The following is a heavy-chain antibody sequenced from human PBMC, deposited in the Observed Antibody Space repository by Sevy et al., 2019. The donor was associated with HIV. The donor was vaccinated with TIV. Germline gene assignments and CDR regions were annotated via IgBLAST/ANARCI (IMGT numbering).Heavy chain of an antibody. Sequence: SETLSLTCTVSGASINKSSYFWGWIRQSPGTGLEWIGIIYYSGTTFYNPSLRSRVTISVDTSKNPISLRLRSVTAADTAVYYCARRGGYCGSDCYSRWFDPWGQGTLVTVSS. CDR1: GASINKSSYF. V-gene: IGHV4-39*01. CDR2: IYYSGTT. D-gene: IGHD2-21*02. CDR3: ARRGGYCGSDCYSRWFDP. J-gene: IGHJ5*02.